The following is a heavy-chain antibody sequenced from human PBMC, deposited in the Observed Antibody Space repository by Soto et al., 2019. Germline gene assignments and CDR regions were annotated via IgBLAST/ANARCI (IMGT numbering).Heavy chain of an antibody. CDR3: ARDMEVAGPYYFDY. CDR1: GFSLSDYW. CDR2: ISVGGRDT. Sequence: PGGALRLSCAASGFSLSDYWMHWVRQTPGKGLLWVSRISVGGRDTKYADSVKGRFTISRDNAKNTLYLQMNSLRAEDTAVYYCARDMEVAGPYYFDYWGQGTLVTVSS. J-gene: IGHJ4*02. V-gene: IGHV3-74*01. D-gene: IGHD6-19*01.